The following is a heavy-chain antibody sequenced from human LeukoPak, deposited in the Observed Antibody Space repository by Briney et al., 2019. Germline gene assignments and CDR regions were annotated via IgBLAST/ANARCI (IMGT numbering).Heavy chain of an antibody. CDR3: ARSKYYYDSSPPDY. D-gene: IGHD3-22*01. CDR2: INTSGST. J-gene: IGHJ4*02. V-gene: IGHV4-61*09. CDR1: GGSFSSGSYY. Sequence: SQTLSLTCTVSGGSFSSGSYYWSWIPQAAGKGLEWIGHINTSGSTNYNPSLKSRVTISVDTSKNQFSLKLSSVTAADAAVYYCARSKYYYDSSPPDYWGQGTLVTVSS.